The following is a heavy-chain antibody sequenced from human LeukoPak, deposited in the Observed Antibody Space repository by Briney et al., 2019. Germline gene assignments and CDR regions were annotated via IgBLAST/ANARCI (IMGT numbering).Heavy chain of an antibody. CDR2: VSAYYGKT. CDR1: GYTFTIYG. D-gene: IGHD2-2*01. V-gene: IGHV1-18*04. CDR3: GRANCSSTSCYEPFYYYGMDV. J-gene: IGHJ6*04. Sequence: ASVTVSLKASGYTFTIYGISWVRQAPGQGLEWVGWVSAYYGKTNYAQKLQGRVTMTTDTSTSKAYMELRSLRSVDTAVYYCGRANCSSTSCYEPFYYYGMDVWGKGTTVTVSS.